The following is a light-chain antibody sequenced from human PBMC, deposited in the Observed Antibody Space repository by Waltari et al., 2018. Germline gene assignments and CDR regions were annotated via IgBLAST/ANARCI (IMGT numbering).Light chain of an antibody. CDR3: QTWDTGIRVV. J-gene: IGLJ2*01. V-gene: IGLV4-69*01. CDR1: SGHSRYA. Sequence: QLVLTQSPSASASLGASVKLTCTLTSGHSRYAIAWHQQQPEKGPRYLMRVSSDGSHSKGDGIPDGFAGSSSGAERYLTIANLQSEDEADYCCQTWDTGIRVVFGGGTKLTV. CDR2: VSSDGSH.